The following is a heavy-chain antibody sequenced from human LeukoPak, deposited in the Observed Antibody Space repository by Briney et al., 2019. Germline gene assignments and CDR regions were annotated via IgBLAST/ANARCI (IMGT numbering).Heavy chain of an antibody. Sequence: PGGSLRLSCAASGFTFSSYTMNWVRQPPGKGLEWVSNIGTSSTTIYYADSVKGRFTISRDNAKNSLYLQMNSLRAEDTAVYYCARVDEMATIDYWGQGTLVTVSS. CDR1: GFTFSSYT. CDR2: IGTSSTTI. V-gene: IGHV3-48*01. CDR3: ARVDEMATIDY. D-gene: IGHD5-24*01. J-gene: IGHJ4*02.